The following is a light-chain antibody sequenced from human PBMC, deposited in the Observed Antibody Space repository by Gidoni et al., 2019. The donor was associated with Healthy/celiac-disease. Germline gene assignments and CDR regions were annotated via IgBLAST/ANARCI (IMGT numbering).Light chain of an antibody. J-gene: IGKJ5*01. CDR2: AAS. CDR3: QQLNSYPIT. CDR1: QGISSY. Sequence: DIQLTQSPSFLSASVGDRVTITCRASQGISSYLAWYQQKPGKAPKLLIYAASTLQSGVPSSISGSGSGTEFTLTISSLQPEDFATYYCQQLNSYPITFXXXTRLEIK. V-gene: IGKV1-9*01.